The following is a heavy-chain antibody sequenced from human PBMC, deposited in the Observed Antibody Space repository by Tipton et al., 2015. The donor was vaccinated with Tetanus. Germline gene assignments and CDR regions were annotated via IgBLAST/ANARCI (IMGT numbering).Heavy chain of an antibody. Sequence: LRLSCTVSGASISSRLWNWIRQPPGKGLEWIGYLHYSGATAYNPSLRSRVTISGDTSKNLFSLRLKSVTAADTAIYYCARGKSGTSGYFFPYFDYWGQGTLVTASS. J-gene: IGHJ4*02. CDR2: LHYSGAT. CDR3: ARGKSGTSGYFFPYFDY. V-gene: IGHV4-59*11. CDR1: GASISSRL. D-gene: IGHD3-22*01.